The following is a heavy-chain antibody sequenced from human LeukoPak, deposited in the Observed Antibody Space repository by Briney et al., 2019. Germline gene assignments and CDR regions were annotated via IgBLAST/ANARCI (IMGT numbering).Heavy chain of an antibody. CDR2: IIPIFGTA. D-gene: IGHD2-15*01. CDR1: GGTFSSYA. J-gene: IGHJ5*02. CDR3: ARGGSLEVVAVRNWFDP. V-gene: IGHV1-69*13. Sequence: ASVKVSCKASGGTFSSYAISWVRQAPGQGLEWMGGIIPIFGTANYAQKFQGRVTITADESTSTAYMELSSLRSEDTAVYYCARGGSLEVVAVRNWFDPWGQGTLVTVSS.